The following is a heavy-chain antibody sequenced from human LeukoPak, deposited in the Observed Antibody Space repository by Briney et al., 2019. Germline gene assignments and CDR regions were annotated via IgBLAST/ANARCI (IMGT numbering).Heavy chain of an antibody. CDR3: ARGFQLVCYFDY. CDR1: GFAVSSNY. D-gene: IGHD2-2*01. J-gene: IGHJ4*02. V-gene: IGHV3-53*01. Sequence: GGSLRLSCAASGFAVSSNYMSWAGQAPGKGLEWVSVIYSGGSTYYADSVKGRFTISRDNSKNTLYLQMNSLRAEDTAVYYCARGFQLVCYFDYWGQGTLVTVSS. CDR2: IYSGGST.